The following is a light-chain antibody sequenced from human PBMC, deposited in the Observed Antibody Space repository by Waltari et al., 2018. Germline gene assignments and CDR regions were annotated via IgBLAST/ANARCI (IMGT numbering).Light chain of an antibody. V-gene: IGLV1-44*01. CDR1: SSNIGSNT. Sequence: QSVLTQPPSASGTPGQRVTISCSGSSSNIGSNTVNWYQQPPGTAPKFLIYSNNQRPSVVPDRSSGSKSGTSASLAISWLQSEDEADYYCATWDDRLDNVVFGGGTKLTVL. CDR2: SNN. CDR3: ATWDDRLDNVV. J-gene: IGLJ2*01.